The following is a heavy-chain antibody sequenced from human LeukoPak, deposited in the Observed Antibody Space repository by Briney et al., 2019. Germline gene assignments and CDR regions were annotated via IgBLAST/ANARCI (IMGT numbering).Heavy chain of an antibody. J-gene: IGHJ5*02. CDR2: IKTDGSEK. CDR3: IRDFRSADL. CDR1: GFTFSSYW. Sequence: GGSLRLSCEASGFTFSSYWMSWVRQAPGKGLEWVANIKTDGSEKYYVDSVKGRFTISRDNAKNTVYLEMNSLSVEDTATYYCIRDFRSADLWGQGTLVTVTS. V-gene: IGHV3-7*01.